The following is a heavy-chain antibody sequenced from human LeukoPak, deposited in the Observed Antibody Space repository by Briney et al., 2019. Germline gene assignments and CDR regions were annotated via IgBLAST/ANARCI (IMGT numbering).Heavy chain of an antibody. CDR1: GGSFSGYY. Sequence: SETLSLTCAVYGGSFSGYYWSRIRQPPGKGLEWIGEINHSGSTNYNPSLKSRVTISVDTSKNQFSLKLSSVTAADTAVYYCARDSVATTIDYWGQGTLVTVSS. V-gene: IGHV4-34*01. D-gene: IGHD5-12*01. J-gene: IGHJ4*02. CDR3: ARDSVATTIDY. CDR2: INHSGST.